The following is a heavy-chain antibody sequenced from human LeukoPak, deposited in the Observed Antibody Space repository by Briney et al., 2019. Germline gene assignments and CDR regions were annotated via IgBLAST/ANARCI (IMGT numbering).Heavy chain of an antibody. Sequence: GGSLRLSCAASGFTFSSYSMNWVRQAPGKGLEWVSSISSSSSYIYCADSVKGRFTISRDNAKNSLYLQMNSLRAEDTAVYYCAISRDGYNCPFDYWGQGTLVTVSS. D-gene: IGHD5-24*01. CDR1: GFTFSSYS. CDR2: ISSSSSYI. CDR3: AISRDGYNCPFDY. V-gene: IGHV3-21*01. J-gene: IGHJ4*02.